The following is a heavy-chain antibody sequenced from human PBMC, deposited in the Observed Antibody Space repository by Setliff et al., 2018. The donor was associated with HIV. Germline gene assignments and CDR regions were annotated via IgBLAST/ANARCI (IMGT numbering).Heavy chain of an antibody. CDR1: GYSFPNDW. CDR2: IFPGDSET. D-gene: IGHD6-13*01. Sequence: PGESLKISCKDSGYSFPNDWRGWVRQKPGKGLEWVAIIFPGDSETRYSPSFEGQVTISVERSLNTVYLQWSRLRASDNAIYYCTRHLIPGDPRYSSSSYYWGQGTLVTVSS. J-gene: IGHJ4*02. V-gene: IGHV5-51*01. CDR3: TRHLIPGDPRYSSSSYY.